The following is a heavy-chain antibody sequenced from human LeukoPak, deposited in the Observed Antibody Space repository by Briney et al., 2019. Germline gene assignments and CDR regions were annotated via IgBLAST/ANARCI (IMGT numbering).Heavy chain of an antibody. D-gene: IGHD4-17*01. CDR2: IYYSGST. CDR3: AAYRLPDSFDY. CDR1: GGSISSYY. V-gene: IGHV4-59*08. J-gene: IGHJ4*02. Sequence: KASETLSLTCTVSGGSISSYYWSWIRQPPGKGLEWIGYIYYSGSTNYNPSLKSRVTISVDTSKNQFSLKLSSVTAADTAVYYCAAYRLPDSFDYWGQGTLVTVSS.